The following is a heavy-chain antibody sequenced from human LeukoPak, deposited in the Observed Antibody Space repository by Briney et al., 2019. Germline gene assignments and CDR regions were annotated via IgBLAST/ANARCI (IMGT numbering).Heavy chain of an antibody. J-gene: IGHJ4*02. D-gene: IGHD3-10*01. Sequence: GGSLRLSCAASGFTFSSYSMNWVRQAPGKGLEWVSSISSSSSYIYYADSVKGRFTISRDNSKNTLYLQMNSLRAEDTAVYYCARGYEATMVRGVIITPHDYWGQGTLVTVSS. CDR2: ISSSSSYI. V-gene: IGHV3-21*01. CDR1: GFTFSSYS. CDR3: ARGYEATMVRGVIITPHDY.